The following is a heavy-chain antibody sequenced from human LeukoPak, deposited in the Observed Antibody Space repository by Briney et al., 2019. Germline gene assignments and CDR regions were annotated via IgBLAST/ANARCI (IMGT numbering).Heavy chain of an antibody. J-gene: IGHJ3*02. CDR2: ISWNSFNI. CDR1: GFTFDDYA. V-gene: IGHV3-9*03. CDR3: AKGTRAVAGTDAFDI. D-gene: IGHD6-19*01. Sequence: PGRSLRLSCAASGFTFDDYAMHWVRQAPGKGLEWVSGISWNSFNIDYADSVKGRFTISRDNAKNSLFLQMNTLRAEDMALYYCAKGTRAVAGTDAFDIWGQGTMVTVSS.